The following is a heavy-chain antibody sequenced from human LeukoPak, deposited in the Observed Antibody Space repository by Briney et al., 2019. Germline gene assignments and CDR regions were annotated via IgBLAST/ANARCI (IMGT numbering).Heavy chain of an antibody. V-gene: IGHV1-69*13. CDR2: IIPIFGTA. J-gene: IGHJ4*02. CDR1: GGTFSSYA. CDR3: ARGLDSSSPI. Sequence: ASVKVSCKASGGTFSSYAISWVRQAPGQGLEWMGGIIPIFGTANYTQKFQGRVTITADESTSTAYMELSSLRSEDTAVYYCARGLDSSSPIWGQGTLVTVSS. D-gene: IGHD6-13*01.